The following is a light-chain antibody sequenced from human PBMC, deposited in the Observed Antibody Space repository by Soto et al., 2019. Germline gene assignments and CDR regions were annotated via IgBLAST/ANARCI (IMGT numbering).Light chain of an antibody. V-gene: IGKV3-11*01. CDR3: QQRSKWPLT. CDR2: DAS. Sequence: EIVLTQSPGPLSLSPGERATLSCRASQSVTNSLAWYQQKPGQAPRLLIYDASNRAAGIPARFSGSGSGTDFTLTISSLEPEDFGVYYCQQRSKWPLTFGGGTKVEI. J-gene: IGKJ4*01. CDR1: QSVTNS.